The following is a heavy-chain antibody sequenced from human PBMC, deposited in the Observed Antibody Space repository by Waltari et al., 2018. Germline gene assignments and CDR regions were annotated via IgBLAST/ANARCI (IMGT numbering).Heavy chain of an antibody. V-gene: IGHV4-34*01. CDR1: GGSFSGYY. CDR2: INHSGRN. Sequence: QVQLQQWGAGLLKPSETLSLTCAVYGGSFSGYYWSWIRQPPGKGLEWIGEINHSGRNNYNPALKSRVTISVDTSKNQFSLKLSSVTAADTAVYYCARGGGDIVVVPAALRYYYYGMDVWGQGTTVTVSS. CDR3: ARGGGDIVVVPAALRYYYYGMDV. D-gene: IGHD2-2*01. J-gene: IGHJ6*02.